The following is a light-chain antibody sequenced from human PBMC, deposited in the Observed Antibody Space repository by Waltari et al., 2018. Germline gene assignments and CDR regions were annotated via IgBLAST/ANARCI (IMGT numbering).Light chain of an antibody. CDR2: WAS. J-gene: IGKJ4*01. CDR1: QSVLYSSDNRNY. V-gene: IGKV4-1*01. Sequence: DIVMTQSPDSLAVSLGERAPINRKSSQSVLYSSDNRNYLAWYQQKPGQPPNLLIYWASTRESGVPDRFSGSGSGTDFTLTISSLQAEDVAVYYCQQYYITPLSFGGGTKVEIK. CDR3: QQYYITPLS.